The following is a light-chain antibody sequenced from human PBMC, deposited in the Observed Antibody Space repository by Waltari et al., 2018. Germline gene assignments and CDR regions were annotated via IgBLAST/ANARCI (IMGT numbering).Light chain of an antibody. V-gene: IGKV3-20*01. Sequence: EVVWTQSPGTLSLSPGERATLSCRASQSVSKYLAWYQQRPGQAPRLLIYAASTRATGVPDRFSGSGFGTDFSLTISRLEPEDFAVYYCQNHERLPATFGQGTKVEIK. CDR3: QNHERLPAT. CDR1: QSVSKY. CDR2: AAS. J-gene: IGKJ1*01.